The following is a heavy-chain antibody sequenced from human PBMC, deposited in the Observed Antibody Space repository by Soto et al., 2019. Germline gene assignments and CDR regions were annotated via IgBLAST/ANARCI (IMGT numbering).Heavy chain of an antibody. Sequence: GGSLRLSCAASGFTFSYAWMSWVRQAPGKGLEWVGRIKSKTDGETTDYAAPVKGRFTISRDDSKNTLYLQMNSLKTEDTAVYYCTTEGPGYCSGGSCQAFDYWGPGTLVTVSS. D-gene: IGHD2-15*01. CDR3: TTEGPGYCSGGSCQAFDY. CDR1: GFTFSYAW. CDR2: IKSKTDGETT. V-gene: IGHV3-15*01. J-gene: IGHJ4*02.